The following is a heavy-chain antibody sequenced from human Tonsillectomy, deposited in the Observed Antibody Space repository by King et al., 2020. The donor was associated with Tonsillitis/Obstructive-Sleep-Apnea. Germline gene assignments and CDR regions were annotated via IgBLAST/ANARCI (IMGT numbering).Heavy chain of an antibody. D-gene: IGHD2-2*01. V-gene: IGHV4-34*01. Sequence: VQLQQWGAGLLKPSETLSLTCAVSGGSFSGYYWSWIRQPPGKGLEWIGEINHSGSTTYNPTLKSRVTISVGTSKNQLPLKLSTVTAADTAVYYCATRVGCSSTSCLDWFDPWGQGTLVTVSS. CDR3: ATRVGCSSTSCLDWFDP. CDR2: INHSGST. J-gene: IGHJ5*02. CDR1: GGSFSGYY.